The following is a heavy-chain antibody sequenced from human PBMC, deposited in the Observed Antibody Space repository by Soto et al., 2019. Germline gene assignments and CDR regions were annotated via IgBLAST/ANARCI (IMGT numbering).Heavy chain of an antibody. J-gene: IGHJ6*02. Sequence: PGGSLRLSCAASGFTFSSYGMHWVRQAPGKGLEWVAVISYDGSNKYYADSVKGRFTISRDNSKNTLYLQMNSLRAEDTAVYYCAKDRYYYGSGLNYYYGMDVWGQGTTVTVSS. D-gene: IGHD3-10*01. CDR3: AKDRYYYGSGLNYYYGMDV. CDR2: ISYDGSNK. V-gene: IGHV3-30*18. CDR1: GFTFSSYG.